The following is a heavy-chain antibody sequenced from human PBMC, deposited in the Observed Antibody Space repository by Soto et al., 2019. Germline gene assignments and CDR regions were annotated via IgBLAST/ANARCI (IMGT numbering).Heavy chain of an antibody. D-gene: IGHD4-17*01. CDR2: IFDGGSA. J-gene: IGHJ6*02. Sequence: KPSESLSLTCPVSGCTINYDYWRWIRQAPAKELEWLGYIFDGGSANYNPSLKSRVSFSLDKSQNQLSLKLTSVTGADTAIYYCVSVEGTPTVTGDYYYYAADAWGQGTAVTGSS. CDR3: VSVEGTPTVTGDYYYYAADA. CDR1: GCTINYDY. V-gene: IGHV4-59*12.